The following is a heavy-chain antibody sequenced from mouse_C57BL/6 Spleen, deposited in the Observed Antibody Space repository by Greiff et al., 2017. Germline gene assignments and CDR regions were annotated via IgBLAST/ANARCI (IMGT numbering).Heavy chain of an antibody. D-gene: IGHD1-1*02. CDR1: GYTFTSYW. V-gene: IGHV1-69*01. CDR2: IDPSASYT. J-gene: IGHJ2*01. Sequence: QVQLQQPGAELVMPGASVKLSCKASGYTFTSYWMHWVKQRPGQGLEWIGEIDPSASYTNYNQKFKGKSTLTVDKSSSTAYMQLSSLTSEDSAVYYCARGGPHYFDYWGQGTTLTVSS. CDR3: ARGGPHYFDY.